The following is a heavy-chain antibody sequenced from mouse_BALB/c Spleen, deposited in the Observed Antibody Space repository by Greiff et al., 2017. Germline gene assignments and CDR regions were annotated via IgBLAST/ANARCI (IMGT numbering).Heavy chain of an antibody. CDR3: AREAYYGNYNLFAY. V-gene: IGHV2-9*02. CDR2: IWAGGST. Sequence: VHLVESGPGLVAPSQSLSITCTVSGFSLTSYGVHWVRQPPGKGLEWLGVIWAGGSTNYNSALMSRLSISKDNSKSQVFLKMNSLQTDDTAMYYCAREAYYGNYNLFAYWGQGTLVTVSA. J-gene: IGHJ3*01. CDR1: GFSLTSYG. D-gene: IGHD2-10*01.